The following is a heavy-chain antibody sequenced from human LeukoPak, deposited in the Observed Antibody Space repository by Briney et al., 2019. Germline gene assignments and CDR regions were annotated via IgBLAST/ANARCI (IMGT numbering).Heavy chain of an antibody. CDR2: IYYSGST. CDR3: ARMRYDSSGYYAGPIYYFDY. CDR1: GGSISSGGYY. V-gene: IGHV4-31*03. J-gene: IGHJ4*02. Sequence: SETLSLTCTVSGGSISSGGYYWSWIRQHPGKGLEWIGYIYYSGSTYYNPSLKSRVTISVDTSKNQFSLKLSSVTAADTAVYYCARMRYDSSGYYAGPIYYFDYWGQGTLVTVSS. D-gene: IGHD3-22*01.